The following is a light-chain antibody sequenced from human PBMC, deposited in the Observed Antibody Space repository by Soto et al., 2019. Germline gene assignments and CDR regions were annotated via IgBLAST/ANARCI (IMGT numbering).Light chain of an antibody. V-gene: IGKV1-33*01. Sequence: IRMTQSPSSLSASVGDRVXITCQASQDITNHLNWYQQKPGKAPNLLIYDASNLQTGVPSRFSGSGSGTHFALTISSLQPEDIATYFCQQYANLPLTFGGGTKVDI. J-gene: IGKJ4*01. CDR1: QDITNH. CDR3: QQYANLPLT. CDR2: DAS.